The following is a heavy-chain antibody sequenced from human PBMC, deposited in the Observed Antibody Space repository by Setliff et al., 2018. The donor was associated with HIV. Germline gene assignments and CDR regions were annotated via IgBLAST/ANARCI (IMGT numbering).Heavy chain of an antibody. V-gene: IGHV3-23*01. J-gene: IGHJ4*02. D-gene: IGHD6-19*01. CDR1: GFTFSSYA. CDR2: ISTSGGST. Sequence: PGGSLRLSCAASGFTFSSYAMSWVRQAPGKGLEWVSGISTSGGSTYYADSVKGRFPISRDNSKSTLYLQMNSLRAEDTAVYYCTKNLYRSPWSPLDYWGQGTLVTVS. CDR3: TKNLYRSPWSPLDY.